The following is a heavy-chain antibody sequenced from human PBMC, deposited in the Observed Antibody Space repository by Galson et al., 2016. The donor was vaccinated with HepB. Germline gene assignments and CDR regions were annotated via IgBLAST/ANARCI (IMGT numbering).Heavy chain of an antibody. CDR3: ARLWFGETHFDY. CDR2: IKQGGSQT. J-gene: IGHJ4*02. CDR1: GFTFRNFW. D-gene: IGHD3-10*01. Sequence: SLRLSCAASGFTFRNFWMSWVRQDPGKGLEWVANIKQGGSQTYYVDSVKGRFTISRDDAKNSLYLQMSSLRAEDTAVYYCARLWFGETHFDYWGQGAVVTVSS. V-gene: IGHV3-7*01.